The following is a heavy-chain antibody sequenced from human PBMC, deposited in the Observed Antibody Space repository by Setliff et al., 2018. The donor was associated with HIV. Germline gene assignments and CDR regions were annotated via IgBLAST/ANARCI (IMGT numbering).Heavy chain of an antibody. V-gene: IGHV1-18*01. Sequence: SVKVSCKASGYTLTSYGINWVRQAPGQGLEWMGWISAYNGNTNYAQKLQGRVTMTTDTSTSTAYMELRSLRSDDTAVCYCARKYGSGWSDIYYYMDVWGKGTTVTVSS. CDR3: ARKYGSGWSDIYYYMDV. CDR1: GYTLTSYG. CDR2: ISAYNGNT. D-gene: IGHD6-19*01. J-gene: IGHJ6*03.